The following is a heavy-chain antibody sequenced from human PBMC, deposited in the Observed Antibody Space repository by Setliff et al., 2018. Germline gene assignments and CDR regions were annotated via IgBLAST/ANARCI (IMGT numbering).Heavy chain of an antibody. CDR2: ISYSGTP. V-gene: IGHV4-39*02. Sequence: PSLTCTVSDDSFTSSRYYWGWIRQAPGSGLEWIGSISYSGTPYYNASVESRVTISIDTSRNQFSLKLSSVTAADTAVYYCARDGPHCVTSSCPGAWFDPWGQGILVTVSS. D-gene: IGHD2-2*01. CDR1: DDSFTSSRYY. J-gene: IGHJ5*02. CDR3: ARDGPHCVTSSCPGAWFDP.